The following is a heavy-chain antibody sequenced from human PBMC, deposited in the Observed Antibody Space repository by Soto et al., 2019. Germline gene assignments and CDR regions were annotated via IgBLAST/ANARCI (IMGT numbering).Heavy chain of an antibody. V-gene: IGHV1-18*04. CDR3: ARDLGGRIAARPSWFDP. CDR2: ISAYNGNT. D-gene: IGHD6-6*01. Sequence: GASVKVSCKASGYTFTSYGISWVRQAPGQGLEWMGWISAYNGNTNYAQKLQGRVTMTTDTSTSTAYMELRSLGSDDTAVYYCARDLGGRIAARPSWFDPWGEGTLVTVSS. CDR1: GYTFTSYG. J-gene: IGHJ5*02.